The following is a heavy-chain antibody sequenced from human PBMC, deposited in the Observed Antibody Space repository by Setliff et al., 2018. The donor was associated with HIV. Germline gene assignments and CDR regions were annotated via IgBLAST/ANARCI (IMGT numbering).Heavy chain of an antibody. J-gene: IGHJ3*01. CDR1: GESMSGYF. CDR2: IAHSGGT. Sequence: LSLTCAFYGESMSGYFWTWIRQSPGTGQEWLGEIAHSGGTNYKSSLKSRLTISVDPSRNQFSLRLTSVTVADTAVYYCVRGRDFIVRHLHFTAGGAYDVWGPGTLVTVSS. V-gene: IGHV4-34*01. CDR3: VRGRDFIVRHLHFTAGGAYDV. D-gene: IGHD2-21*01.